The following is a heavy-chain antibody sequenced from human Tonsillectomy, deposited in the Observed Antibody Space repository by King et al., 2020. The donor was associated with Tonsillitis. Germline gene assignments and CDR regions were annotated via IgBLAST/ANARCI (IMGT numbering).Heavy chain of an antibody. V-gene: IGHV4-39*01. D-gene: IGHD4-17*01. CDR2: IDYSGGT. Sequence: QLQESGPGLVKPSETLSLTCTVSGGYIRSSSYYWGWFRQPPGKGLEWIGRIDYSGGTYYNPSLKSRVTISVDTSKNQFSLKLSSVTAADTAVYYCARLTVIYGMDVWGQGTTVTVSS. CDR3: ARLTVIYGMDV. CDR1: GGYIRSSSYY. J-gene: IGHJ6*02.